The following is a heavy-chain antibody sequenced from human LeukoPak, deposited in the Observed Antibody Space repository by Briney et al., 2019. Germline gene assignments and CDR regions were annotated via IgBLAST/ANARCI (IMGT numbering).Heavy chain of an antibody. J-gene: IGHJ4*02. D-gene: IGHD4-17*01. CDR3: ARDFAGDRDY. V-gene: IGHV3-74*01. CDR2: IQSDGSST. Sequence: SGGSLRLSCAASGFTFSNYWMHWVRQAPGKGLVWVSRIQSDGSSTTYADSVKGRFTISRDDAKNTLYLQMNSLRVEDTAVYYCARDFAGDRDYWGQGTLVTVSS. CDR1: GFTFSNYW.